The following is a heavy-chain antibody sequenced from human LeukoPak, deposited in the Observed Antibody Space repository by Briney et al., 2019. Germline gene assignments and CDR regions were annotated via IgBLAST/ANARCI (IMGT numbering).Heavy chain of an antibody. J-gene: IGHJ4*02. V-gene: IGHV3-21*01. CDR3: ARVGSHDYGDCIDY. D-gene: IGHD4-17*01. Sequence: GGSLRLPCAASGFTFSSYSMNWVRQAPGKGLEWVSSISSSSSYIYYADSVKGRFTISRDNAKNSLYLQMNSLRAEDTAVYYCARVGSHDYGDCIDYWGQGTLVTVSS. CDR2: ISSSSSYI. CDR1: GFTFSSYS.